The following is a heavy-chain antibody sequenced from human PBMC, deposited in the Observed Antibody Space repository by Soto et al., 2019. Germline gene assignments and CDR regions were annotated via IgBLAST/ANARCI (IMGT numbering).Heavy chain of an antibody. Sequence: EVQLLASGGGLVQPGGSLRLSCAASGFTFSSYAMSWVRQAPGKGLEWVSAISGSGGSTYYADSVKGRFTISRDNSKNTLYLQMNSLRAEDTAVYYCAKAPGLLPNTYYYYGMDVWGQGTTVTVSS. D-gene: IGHD2-15*01. CDR3: AKAPGLLPNTYYYYGMDV. V-gene: IGHV3-23*01. CDR1: GFTFSSYA. J-gene: IGHJ6*02. CDR2: ISGSGGST.